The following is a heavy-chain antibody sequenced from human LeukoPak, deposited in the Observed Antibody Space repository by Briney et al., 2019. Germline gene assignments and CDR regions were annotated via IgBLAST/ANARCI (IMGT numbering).Heavy chain of an antibody. Sequence: GGSLRLSCAASGFTFDDYGMSWVRQAPGKGLEWVSGINWNGGSTGYADSVKGRFTISRDNAKNSLYLQMNSLRAEDTALYYCAREGVTXXXGVINXXDYWXQGTLVTVSS. CDR3: AREGVTXXXGVINXXDY. D-gene: IGHD3-10*01. V-gene: IGHV3-20*04. CDR2: INWNGGST. CDR1: GFTFDDYG. J-gene: IGHJ4*02.